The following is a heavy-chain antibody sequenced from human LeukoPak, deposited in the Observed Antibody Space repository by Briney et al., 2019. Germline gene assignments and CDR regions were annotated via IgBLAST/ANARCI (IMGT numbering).Heavy chain of an antibody. CDR1: GFTFSHYG. D-gene: IGHD1-26*01. CDR2: ISSSSNSI. Sequence: PGGSLRLSCVVSGFTFSHYGMDWVRQAPGKGLEWVSYISSSSNSIYYADSVKGRFTISRDNAKNSLHPQMNSLRGDDTAVYYCVSYSGSVDYWGQGTLVTVSS. J-gene: IGHJ4*02. V-gene: IGHV3-48*01. CDR3: VSYSGSVDY.